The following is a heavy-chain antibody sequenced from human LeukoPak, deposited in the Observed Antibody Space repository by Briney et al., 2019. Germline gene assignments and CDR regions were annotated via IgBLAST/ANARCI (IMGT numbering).Heavy chain of an antibody. J-gene: IGHJ3*02. CDR2: INHSGST. V-gene: IGHV4-34*01. CDR1: GGSFSGYY. CDR3: ARGGRWFEAFDI. Sequence: SETLSLTCAVYGGSFSGYYWSWIRQPPGKGLEWIGEINHSGSTNYNPSLKSRVTISVDTSKNQFSLKLSSVAAADTAVYYCARGGRWFEAFDIWGQGTMVTVSS. D-gene: IGHD3-10*01.